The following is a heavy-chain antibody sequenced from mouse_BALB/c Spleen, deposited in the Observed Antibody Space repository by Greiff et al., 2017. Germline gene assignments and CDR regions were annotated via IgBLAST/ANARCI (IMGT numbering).Heavy chain of an antibody. J-gene: IGHJ4*01. CDR1: GYTFTSYW. CDR3: TRGGTTVVRAMDY. V-gene: IGHV1-69*02. CDR2: IYPSDSYT. D-gene: IGHD1-1*01. Sequence: VQLQQPGAELVRPGASVKLSCKASGYTFTSYWINWVKQRPGQGLEWIGNIYPSDSYTNYNQKFKDKATLTVDKSSSTAYMQLSSPTSEDSAVYYCTRGGTTVVRAMDYWGQGTSVTVSS.